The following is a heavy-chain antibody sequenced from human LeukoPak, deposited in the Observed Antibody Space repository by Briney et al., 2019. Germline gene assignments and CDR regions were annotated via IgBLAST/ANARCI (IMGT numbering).Heavy chain of an antibody. Sequence: GGSLRLSCAASGFTFSSYSMNWVRQAPGKGLEWVSSIRSSSSYIYYADSVKGRFTISRDNAKNSLYLQMNSLRAEDTAVYYCARDLGWEPELPDTSYGDYPGWHYWGQGPLVTVSS. CDR3: ARDLGWEPELPDTSYGDYPGWHY. CDR2: IRSSSSYI. V-gene: IGHV3-21*01. D-gene: IGHD4-17*01. CDR1: GFTFSSYS. J-gene: IGHJ4*02.